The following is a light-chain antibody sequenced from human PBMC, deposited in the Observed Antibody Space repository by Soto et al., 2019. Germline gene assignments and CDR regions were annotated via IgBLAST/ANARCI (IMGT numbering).Light chain of an antibody. V-gene: IGKV4-1*01. CDR3: QQYYSTPFT. CDR1: QTIFYTSSNKNY. Sequence: DIVLTQSPDSLAVSLGERATIHCKSSQTIFYTSSNKNYLAWYQQRPGQPPKLLIYWASDRESGVPNRFSGSGAETDFTLTISGLQAEDVAVYYCQQYYSTPFTFGPGTRLDIK. J-gene: IGKJ3*01. CDR2: WAS.